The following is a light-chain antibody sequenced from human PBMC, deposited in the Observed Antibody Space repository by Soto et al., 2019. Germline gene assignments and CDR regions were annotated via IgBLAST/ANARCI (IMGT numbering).Light chain of an antibody. CDR3: ASYAGTKLFV. J-gene: IGLJ7*02. CDR2: EVT. V-gene: IGLV2-8*01. CDR1: SSDVGGYNY. Sequence: QSALTQPPSASGSPGQSLTISCTGTSSDVGGYNYVSWYQQRPGKAPKLVIYEVTKRPSGVPDRFSGSKSGSTASLTVSGLQADDEAEYYCASYAGTKLFVFGSGTQLTA.